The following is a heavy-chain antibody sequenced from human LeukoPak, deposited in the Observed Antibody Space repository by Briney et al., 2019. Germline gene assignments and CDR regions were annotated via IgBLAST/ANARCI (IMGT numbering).Heavy chain of an antibody. CDR3: AKDSGYRGYGPHPLDY. CDR1: GFTFDDYA. V-gene: IGHV3-43*02. CDR2: ISGDGGST. Sequence: GGSLRLFCAASGFTFDDYAIHWVRQAPGKGLEWVSLISGDGGSTYYADSVKGRFTISRDNSKNSLYLQMNSLRSEDTALYYCAKDSGYRGYGPHPLDYWGQGTLVTVSS. D-gene: IGHD5-12*01. J-gene: IGHJ4*02.